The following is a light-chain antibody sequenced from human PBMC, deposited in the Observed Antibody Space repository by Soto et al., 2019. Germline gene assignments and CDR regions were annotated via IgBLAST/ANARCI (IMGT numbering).Light chain of an antibody. J-gene: IGLJ1*01. CDR2: EVN. CDR3: SSYTTSNTYV. Sequence: SVLAQPASVSGSPGQSITFSCTGTSSDIGVYNYVSWYQQHPGKAPKLMIYEVNNRPSGVSNRFSGSKSGNTASLTISGLQAEDEADYYCSSYTTSNTYVFGTGTKVIVL. V-gene: IGLV2-14*01. CDR1: SSDIGVYNY.